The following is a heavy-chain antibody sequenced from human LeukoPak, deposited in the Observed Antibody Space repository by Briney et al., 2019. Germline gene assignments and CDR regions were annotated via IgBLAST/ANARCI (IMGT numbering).Heavy chain of an antibody. CDR2: TFYRSKWFH. Sequence: SQTLSLTCAISGISVSSNNGTLNWVRQSPSRGLEWLGRTFYRSKWFHAYAISVKSRITINPDTSKNQFSLQLTSVTPEDTAVYYCVGGDWYFDLWGRGTLVTVSS. V-gene: IGHV6-1*01. CDR3: VGGDWYFDL. CDR1: GISVSSNNGT. J-gene: IGHJ2*01.